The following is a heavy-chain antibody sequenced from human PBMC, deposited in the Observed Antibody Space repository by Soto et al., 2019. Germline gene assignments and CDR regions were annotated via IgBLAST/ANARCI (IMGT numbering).Heavy chain of an antibody. Sequence: PGESLKISCKGSGYSFTSYWIGWVRQMPGKGLEWMGIIYPGDSDTRYSPSFQGQVTISADKSISTAYLQWSSLKASDTAMYYCARDRIQLWLTGPYYYYGMDVWGQGTTVTVSS. CDR2: IYPGDSDT. CDR3: ARDRIQLWLTGPYYYYGMDV. J-gene: IGHJ6*02. D-gene: IGHD5-18*01. CDR1: GYSFTSYW. V-gene: IGHV5-51*01.